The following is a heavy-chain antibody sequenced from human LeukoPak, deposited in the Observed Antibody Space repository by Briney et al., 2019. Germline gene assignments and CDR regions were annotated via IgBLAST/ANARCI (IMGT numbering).Heavy chain of an antibody. CDR1: GYTFTGYY. CDR2: INPNSGGT. V-gene: IGHV1-2*02. CDR3: ARGHIVVVTDIDY. J-gene: IGHJ4*02. D-gene: IGHD2-21*02. Sequence: ASVKVSCKASGYTFTGYYMHWVRQAPGQGLEWMGWINPNSGGTNYAQKFQGRVTMTRDTSISTAYMELSRLRSDDTAVYYCARGHIVVVTDIDYWGQGTLVTVSS.